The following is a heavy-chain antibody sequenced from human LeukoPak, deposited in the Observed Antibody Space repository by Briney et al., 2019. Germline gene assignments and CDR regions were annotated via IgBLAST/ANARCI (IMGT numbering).Heavy chain of an antibody. D-gene: IGHD5-12*01. CDR3: ARDSGYDRELY. J-gene: IGHJ4*02. V-gene: IGHV3-53*01. CDR2: IYSGGST. Sequence: PGGSLRLSCAASGFTVNSNYMSWVRQAPGKGLEWVSVIYSGGSTYYADSVKGRFTISRDNAKNTLYLQMNSLRAEDTAVYYCARDSGYDRELYWGQGTLVTVSS. CDR1: GFTVNSNY.